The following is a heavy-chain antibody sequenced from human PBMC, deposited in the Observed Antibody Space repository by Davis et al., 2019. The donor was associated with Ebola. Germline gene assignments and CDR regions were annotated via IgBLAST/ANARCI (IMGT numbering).Heavy chain of an antibody. CDR1: GGTFTTYP. V-gene: IGHV1-69*04. CDR2: IFPILGVA. CDR3: ARDGYGNGNGWYGGGMDV. D-gene: IGHD6-19*01. J-gene: IGHJ6*02. Sequence: SVKVSCKASGGTFTTYPITWVRQAPGQGFEWMGRIFPILGVAHYSQRFQGRVTITADRSTNTAYMEVRSLTAEDTAVFYCARDGYGNGNGWYGGGMDVWGQGTPVTVSS.